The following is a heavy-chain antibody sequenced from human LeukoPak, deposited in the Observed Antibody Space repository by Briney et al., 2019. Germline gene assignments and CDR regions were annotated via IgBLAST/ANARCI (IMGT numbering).Heavy chain of an antibody. CDR3: ARSPGCASCYTGWFDP. D-gene: IGHD2-2*02. V-gene: IGHV5-51*01. CDR1: GYSFTSYW. J-gene: IGHJ5*02. CDR2: IYPGDSDT. Sequence: GASLQISCKGSGYSFTSYWIGWVRQMPGKGLEWMGIIYPGDSDTRYSPSFQGQVTISADKSISTAYLQWSSLKASDTAMYYCARSPGCASCYTGWFDPWGQGTLVTVSS.